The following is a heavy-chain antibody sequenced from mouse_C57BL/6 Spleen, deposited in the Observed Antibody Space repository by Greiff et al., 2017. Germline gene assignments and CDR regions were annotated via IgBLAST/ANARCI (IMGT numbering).Heavy chain of an antibody. V-gene: IGHV6-3*01. CDR1: GFTFSNYW. CDR2: IRLKSDNYAT. J-gene: IGHJ2*01. Sequence: DVQLVESGGGLVQPGGSMKLSCVASGFTFSNYWMNWVRQSPEKGLEWVAQIRLKSDNYATHYAESVKGRFTISRDDSKSSVYLQMNNLRAEDTGIYYCTGDWDFFDYWGQGTTLTVSS. D-gene: IGHD4-1*01. CDR3: TGDWDFFDY.